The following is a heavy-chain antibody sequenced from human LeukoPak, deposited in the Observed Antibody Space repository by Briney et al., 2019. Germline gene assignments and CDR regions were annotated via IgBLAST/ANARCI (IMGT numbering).Heavy chain of an antibody. CDR3: ARYYGSGRGYYGMDV. J-gene: IGHJ6*02. CDR1: GFTFSSYG. Sequence: GRSLRLSCAASGFTFSSYGMHWVRQAPGKGLEWVALIVYDGSNKYDASSKHYADSVKGRFTISRDNSKNTLYLQLNSLRAEETGVYYCARYYGSGRGYYGMDVWGQGTTVTVSS. CDR2: IVYDGSNKYDASSK. D-gene: IGHD3-10*01. V-gene: IGHV3-30*03.